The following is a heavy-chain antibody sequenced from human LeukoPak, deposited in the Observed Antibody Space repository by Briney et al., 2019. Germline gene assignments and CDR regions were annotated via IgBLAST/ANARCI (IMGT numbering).Heavy chain of an antibody. J-gene: IGHJ5*02. Sequence: ASVKVSCKAPGYTLTRYDTNSVRQDTGQGLEWMGWMNPNIGNTGYAQKFYGRVTMTRNTAMSTAYMELSSLRSEDTAVYYCARARYCSGGSCSQSRLAIWFDPWGQGTLVTVSS. CDR3: ARARYCSGGSCSQSRLAIWFDP. D-gene: IGHD2-15*01. V-gene: IGHV1-8*01. CDR1: GYTLTRYD. CDR2: MNPNIGNT.